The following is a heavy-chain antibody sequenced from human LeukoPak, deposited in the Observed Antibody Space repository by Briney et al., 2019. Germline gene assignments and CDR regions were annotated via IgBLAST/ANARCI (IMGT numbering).Heavy chain of an antibody. J-gene: IGHJ4*02. CDR1: GYTFTSSG. D-gene: IGHD5-24*01. CDR3: ARGRDDYNYFDY. V-gene: IGHV1-46*01. Sequence: ASVKVSCKASGYTFTSSGISWVRQAPGQGLEWMGIIHPSGGSTTYAQKFQGRVTMTRDTSTSTVYMELSSLRSEDTAVYYCARGRDDYNYFDYWGQGTLVTVSS. CDR2: IHPSGGST.